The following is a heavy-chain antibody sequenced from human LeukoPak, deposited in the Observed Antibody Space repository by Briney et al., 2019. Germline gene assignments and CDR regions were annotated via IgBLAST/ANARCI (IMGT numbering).Heavy chain of an antibody. CDR2: IHHTGST. CDR1: GDSIATGGKY. J-gene: IGHJ4*02. D-gene: IGHD1-1*01. V-gene: IGHV4-31*03. CDR3: ASLEGGY. Sequence: SQTLSLTCTLSGDSIATGGKYWTWIRQSPGKGLEWIGYIHHTGSTYFNPSLKGRVILSVDTSENHFSLKLSSVTAADTAVYYCASLEGGYWGQGTLVTVSS.